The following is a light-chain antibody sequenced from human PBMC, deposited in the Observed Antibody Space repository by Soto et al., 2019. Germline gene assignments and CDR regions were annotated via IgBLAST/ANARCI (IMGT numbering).Light chain of an antibody. CDR2: ANN. CDR3: GTWHSSLSTWV. V-gene: IGLV1-51*02. CDR1: SSNIGNNY. J-gene: IGLJ3*02. Sequence: QSVLTQPPSVSAAPGQTVTISCSGTSSNIGNNYVSWYQQFPGAAPKLLIYANNKRPSGIPDRFSVSKSGTSATLGITGLQTGDEADYYCGTWHSSLSTWVFGGGTKLTVL.